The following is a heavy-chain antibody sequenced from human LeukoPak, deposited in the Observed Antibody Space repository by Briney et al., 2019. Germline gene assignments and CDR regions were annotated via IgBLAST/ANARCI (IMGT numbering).Heavy chain of an antibody. J-gene: IGHJ5*02. CDR3: ARVRDVVVVAANGGVLNRFDP. D-gene: IGHD2-15*01. V-gene: IGHV4-59*01. CDR2: IYYSGST. Sequence: SETLSLTCTVSGGSISSYYWSWIRQPPGKGLECIGYIYYSGSTNYNPSLKSRVTISVDTSKNQFSLKLSSVTAADTAVYYCARVRDVVVVAANGGVLNRFDPWGQGTLVTVSS. CDR1: GGSISSYY.